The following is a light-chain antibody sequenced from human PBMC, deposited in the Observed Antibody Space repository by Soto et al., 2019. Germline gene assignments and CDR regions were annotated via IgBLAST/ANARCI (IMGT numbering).Light chain of an antibody. CDR1: SSNIGAGFD. CDR2: GNG. Sequence: QSVLTQPPSVSGAPGQRVTVSCTGSSSNIGAGFDVHWYQQFPGTAPKLLISGNGNRPSGVPDRFSGSKSGTSASLAITGLQDEDEADYYCQSYDSSLSGHVVFGGGTKLTVL. J-gene: IGLJ2*01. CDR3: QSYDSSLSGHVV. V-gene: IGLV1-40*01.